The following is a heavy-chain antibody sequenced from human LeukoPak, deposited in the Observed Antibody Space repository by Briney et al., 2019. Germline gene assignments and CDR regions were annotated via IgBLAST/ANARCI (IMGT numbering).Heavy chain of an antibody. Sequence: PGGSLRLSCAASEFTFSIYWMHWVRQAPGKGLVWVSRINSDGRSTSYADSVKGRFTISGDNAKNTLYLQMNSLRAEDTAVYYCARVGNSWHYFDYWGQGTPVTVSS. CDR3: ARVGNSWHYFDY. J-gene: IGHJ4*02. CDR1: EFTFSIYW. CDR2: INSDGRST. D-gene: IGHD6-13*01. V-gene: IGHV3-74*01.